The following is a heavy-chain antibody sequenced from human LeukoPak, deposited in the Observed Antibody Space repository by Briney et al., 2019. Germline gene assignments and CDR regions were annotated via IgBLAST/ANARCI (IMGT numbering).Heavy chain of an antibody. J-gene: IGHJ2*01. D-gene: IGHD6-6*01. CDR2: TYYRSKWYN. Sequence: SQTLSLTCAISGDSVSSNSAAWNWIRQSPSRGLEWLGRTYYRSKWYNDYAVSVKGRISINPDTSKNQFSLQLSSLTPEDTAVYYCAGGSIAGRVRYFDLWGRGTLVTVSS. CDR1: GDSVSSNSAA. CDR3: AGGSIAGRVRYFDL. V-gene: IGHV6-1*01.